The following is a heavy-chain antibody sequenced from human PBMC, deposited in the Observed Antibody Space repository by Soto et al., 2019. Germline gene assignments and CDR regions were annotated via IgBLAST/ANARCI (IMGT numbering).Heavy chain of an antibody. J-gene: IGHJ4*02. CDR1: GFTFGDYA. CDR2: IRSKGYGGTT. V-gene: IGHV3-49*05. D-gene: IGHD2-15*01. CDR3: TVVAPTFES. Sequence: EVQLVESGGGLVKPGRSLRLSCTTSGFTFGDYAMSWFRQAPGKGLEWVGFIRSKGYGGTTENAASVTGRFTISRDDSKSIAYIHMNSLKTEDTAVYYCTVVAPTFESWGQGTLVTVSS.